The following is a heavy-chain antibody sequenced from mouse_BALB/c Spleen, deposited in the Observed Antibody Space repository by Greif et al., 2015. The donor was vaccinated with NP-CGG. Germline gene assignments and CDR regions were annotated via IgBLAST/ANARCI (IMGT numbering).Heavy chain of an antibody. CDR2: INPYNDGT. Sequence: VQLQQPGPELVKPGASVKMSCKASGYTFTSYVMHWVKQKPGQGLEWIGYINPYNDGTKYNEKFKGKATLTSDKSSSTAYMELSSLTSEDSAVYYCARSKKGGQLGLPSFAYWGQGTLVTVSA. V-gene: IGHV1-14*01. J-gene: IGHJ3*01. CDR3: ARSKKGGQLGLPSFAY. D-gene: IGHD3-1*01. CDR1: GYTFTSYV.